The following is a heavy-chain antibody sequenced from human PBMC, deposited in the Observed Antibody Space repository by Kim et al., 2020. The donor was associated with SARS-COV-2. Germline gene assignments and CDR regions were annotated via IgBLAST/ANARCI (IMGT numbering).Heavy chain of an antibody. D-gene: IGHD3-3*01. CDR3: ARLDFNFGAFDI. V-gene: IGHV5-51*01. J-gene: IGHJ3*02. Sequence: RYSPSFQGQVTISADKSISTAYLQWSSLKASDTAMYYCARLDFNFGAFDIWGQGTMVTVSS.